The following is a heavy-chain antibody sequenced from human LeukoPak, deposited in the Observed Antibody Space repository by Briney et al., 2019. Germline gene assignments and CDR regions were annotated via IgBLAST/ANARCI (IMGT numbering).Heavy chain of an antibody. Sequence: GGSLRLSCAASGFTFTSYWMHWVRQAPGKGLVWVSRINNDGSSTNYAASVKGRFTISRDNAKNTLYLQMNSLRAEDAALYYCARGLSGYSSSLGYWGQGTLVTVSS. CDR1: GFTFTSYW. V-gene: IGHV3-74*01. J-gene: IGHJ4*02. D-gene: IGHD6-6*01. CDR3: ARGLSGYSSSLGY. CDR2: INNDGSST.